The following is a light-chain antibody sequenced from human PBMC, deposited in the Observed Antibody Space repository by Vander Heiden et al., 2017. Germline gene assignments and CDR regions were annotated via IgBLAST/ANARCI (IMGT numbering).Light chain of an antibody. J-gene: IGKJ2*01. V-gene: IGKV3-20*01. Sequence: IVLTQSPGTLSLSRGERATLPCRASQTVSSDSLAWHQQELGQAPRPLIHAASTRATGFPVSVSGSGSGTDFTLTLSRLGPEDFAVYFCQHYGSSPPSYTFGQGTKLEMK. CDR2: AAS. CDR3: QHYGSSPPSYT. CDR1: QTVSSDS.